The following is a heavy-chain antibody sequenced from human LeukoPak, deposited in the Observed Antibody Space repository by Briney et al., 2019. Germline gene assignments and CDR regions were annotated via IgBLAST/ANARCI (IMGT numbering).Heavy chain of an antibody. V-gene: IGHV4-39*02. CDR3: ARGDTMIVVDLFDY. CDR2: IYYSGST. D-gene: IGHD3-22*01. J-gene: IGHJ4*02. Sequence: SETLSLTCTVSGGSISTSSYYWGWIRQPPGKGLEWIGSIYYSGSTYYNPSLKSRVTISVDTSKNHLSLKLSSVTAADTAVYYCARGDTMIVVDLFDYWGQGTLVTVSS. CDR1: GGSISTSSYY.